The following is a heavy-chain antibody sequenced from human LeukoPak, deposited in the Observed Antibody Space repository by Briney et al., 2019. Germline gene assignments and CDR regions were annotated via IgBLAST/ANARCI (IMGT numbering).Heavy chain of an antibody. CDR3: ASRAPEGAFDM. CDR2: ISGSGGTT. Sequence: GGSLRLSCAASGFTFRNYGMNWVRQAPGKGLEWVSAISGSGGTTYYADSVKGRFTISRDNSKNTLYLQMNSLRADDTAVYYCASRAPEGAFDMWGQGTTVAVSS. J-gene: IGHJ3*02. CDR1: GFTFRNYG. V-gene: IGHV3-23*01.